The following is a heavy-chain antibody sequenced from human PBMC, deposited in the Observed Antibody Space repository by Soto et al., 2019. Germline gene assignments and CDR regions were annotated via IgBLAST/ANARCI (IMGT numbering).Heavy chain of an antibody. CDR3: ARDLLPYSSSWVTWFDP. V-gene: IGHV1-18*01. CDR1: GYRFTSYG. J-gene: IGHJ5*02. CDR2: ISAYNGNT. D-gene: IGHD6-13*01. Sequence: ASVKVSCKASGYRFTSYGITWVRQAPGQGLEWMGWISAYNGNTIHAQTLQGRVTMTTDTSTNTAYLELRSLRSDDTAVYYCARDLLPYSSSWVTWFDPWGQGTLVTVSS.